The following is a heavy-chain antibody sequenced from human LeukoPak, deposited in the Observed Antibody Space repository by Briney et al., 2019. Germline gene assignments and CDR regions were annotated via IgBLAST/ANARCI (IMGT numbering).Heavy chain of an antibody. V-gene: IGHV3-74*01. CDR1: GFTFSSHS. Sequence: GGSLRLSCAASGFTFSSHSMNWVRQAPGKGPVWVARINTDGSSLNYADSVKGRFTISRDNAKNTLYLQMNSLGAEDTAVYYCARRINYYDSSGYYYVRYFGSWGQGTLVAVSS. J-gene: IGHJ4*02. CDR2: INTDGSSL. CDR3: ARRINYYDSSGYYYVRYFGS. D-gene: IGHD3-22*01.